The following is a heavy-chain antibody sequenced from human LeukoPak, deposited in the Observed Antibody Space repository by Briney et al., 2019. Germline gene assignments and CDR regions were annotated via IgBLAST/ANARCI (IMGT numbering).Heavy chain of an antibody. Sequence: PSETLSLTCTVSGGSISSYYWSWIRQPPGKGLEWIGYIYYSGSTNYNPSLKSRVTISVDTSKNQFSLKLSSVTAADTAVYYCASSTGRIGTSDYWGQGTLVTVSS. D-gene: IGHD1-1*01. V-gene: IGHV4-59*12. CDR1: GGSISSYY. CDR2: IYYSGST. CDR3: ASSTGRIGTSDY. J-gene: IGHJ4*02.